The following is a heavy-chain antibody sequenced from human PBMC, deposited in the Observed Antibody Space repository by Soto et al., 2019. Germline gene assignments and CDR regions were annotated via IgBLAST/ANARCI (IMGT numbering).Heavy chain of an antibody. V-gene: IGHV4-34*01. J-gene: IGHJ4*02. D-gene: IGHD1-7*01. CDR3: ARGLNWNYSPLGY. CDR1: GGSFSGYY. Sequence: QVQLQQWGAGLLKPSETLSLTCAVYGGSFSGYYWSWIRQPPGKGLEWIGEINHSGSTNYNPSLKSLVTISVDTSKNQFSLKLSSVTAADTAVYYCARGLNWNYSPLGYWGQGTLVTVSS. CDR2: INHSGST.